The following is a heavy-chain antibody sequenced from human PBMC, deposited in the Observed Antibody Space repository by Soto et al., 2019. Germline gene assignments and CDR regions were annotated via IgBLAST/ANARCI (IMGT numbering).Heavy chain of an antibody. CDR3: AKLGMTTINRDY. V-gene: IGHV3-23*01. Sequence: EAQLLESGGGLVQPGGSLRLSCAASGFSFDTYAMSWVRQAPGKGLEWVSSISGSGGNTYYADSVKGRFTISRDNSKNILYLQTTSLRAEDTALYYCAKLGMTTINRDYWGQGTQVTVSS. CDR1: GFSFDTYA. CDR2: ISGSGGNT. J-gene: IGHJ4*02. D-gene: IGHD5-12*01.